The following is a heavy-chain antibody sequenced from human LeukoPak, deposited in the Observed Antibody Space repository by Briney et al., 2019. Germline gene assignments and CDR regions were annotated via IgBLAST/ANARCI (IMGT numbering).Heavy chain of an antibody. CDR2: ISNNGGYT. Sequence: GGSLRLSCAASGFTFSSSAMSWVRQAPGKGLEWVSAISNNGGYTYYADSVQGRFTISRDNSKNTLYLQMNSLRAEDTAVYYCAKDFPEDFDYWGQGTLVTVSS. J-gene: IGHJ4*02. CDR1: GFTFSSSA. CDR3: AKDFPEDFDY. V-gene: IGHV3-23*01.